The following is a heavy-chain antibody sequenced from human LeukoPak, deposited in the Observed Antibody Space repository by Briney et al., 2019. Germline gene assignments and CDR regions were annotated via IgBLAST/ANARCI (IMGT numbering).Heavy chain of an antibody. Sequence: GGSLRLSCAASGFTFSNYGMNWVRQAPGKGLEWVSALSSSGGSTYYADSVKGRFTISRDNSKNTLYLQMNSLRAEDAAVYYCAKEQAHATVTTLRYYYYMDVWGKGTTVTVSS. D-gene: IGHD4-17*01. V-gene: IGHV3-23*01. CDR2: LSSSGGST. J-gene: IGHJ6*03. CDR3: AKEQAHATVTTLRYYYYMDV. CDR1: GFTFSNYG.